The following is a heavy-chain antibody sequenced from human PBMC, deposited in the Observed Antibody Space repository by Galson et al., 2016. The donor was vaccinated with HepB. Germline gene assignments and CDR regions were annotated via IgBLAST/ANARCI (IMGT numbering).Heavy chain of an antibody. J-gene: IGHJ4*02. Sequence: SLRLSCAASGFTFSIYSMNWVRQAPGKGLEWVSYMTSDMKTIYYADSVKGRFTISRDNAGNSLYLHMNSLRDEDTAVYFCASSLRASFDAWGQGTLVTVSS. CDR1: GFTFSIYS. CDR3: ASSLRASFDA. CDR2: MTSDMKTI. V-gene: IGHV3-48*02.